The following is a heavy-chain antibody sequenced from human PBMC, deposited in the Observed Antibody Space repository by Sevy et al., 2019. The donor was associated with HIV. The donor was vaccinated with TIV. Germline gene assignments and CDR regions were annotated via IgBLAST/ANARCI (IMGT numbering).Heavy chain of an antibody. Sequence: SETLSLTCSVSGCSISSYFWTWVRQSPGKGLEWIGNIYFTGKTDYSPSLKSRVTFSLDTSKSQFSLTLKSVTAADAAIYFCARDSTTRPRVLDYWGQGTLVTVSS. CDR3: ARDSTTRPRVLDY. D-gene: IGHD1-1*01. J-gene: IGHJ4*02. CDR2: IYFTGKT. CDR1: GCSISSYF. V-gene: IGHV4-59*01.